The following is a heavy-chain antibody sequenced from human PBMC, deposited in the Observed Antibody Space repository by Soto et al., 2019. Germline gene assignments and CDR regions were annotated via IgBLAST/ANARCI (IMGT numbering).Heavy chain of an antibody. CDR1: GFTFSRHG. CDR2: ISSRGTNT. CDR3: AKYRVIENEQTVWED. J-gene: IGHJ4*02. D-gene: IGHD3-16*01. V-gene: IGHV3-23*01. Sequence: EVQLLESGGDLVQSGGSLRLSCAASGFTFSRHGMAWVRQAQGKGLEWVAAISSRGTNTYYANYVRGRLTISRDISKNTVYLQMIGLGGEDTAVYYCAKYRVIENEQTVWEDWGQGTLVTVFS.